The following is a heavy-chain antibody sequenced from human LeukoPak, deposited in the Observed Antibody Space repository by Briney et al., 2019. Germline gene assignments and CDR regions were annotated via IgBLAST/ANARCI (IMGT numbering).Heavy chain of an antibody. Sequence: ASVKVSCKASGYTFTNYYIHWVRQAPGQGLEWMGIINPSGGSTSSAQKFQGRVTLTRDTSTSTVYMEMSSLRSEDTAVYYCAKEILAEVLYYFDYWGQGTLVTVSS. V-gene: IGHV1-46*01. J-gene: IGHJ4*02. CDR1: GYTFTNYY. CDR2: INPSGGST. CDR3: AKEILAEVLYYFDY. D-gene: IGHD2-8*02.